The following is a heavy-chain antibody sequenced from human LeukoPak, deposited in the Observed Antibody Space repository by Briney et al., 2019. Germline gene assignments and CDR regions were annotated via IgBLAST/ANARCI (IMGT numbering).Heavy chain of an antibody. D-gene: IGHD3-10*01. CDR3: ARDLPGLVWFGN. CDR2: ITTSGDNT. J-gene: IGHJ4*02. Sequence: PGGSLRLSCTASGFTFASHSMTWVRQAPGKGLEWVSAITTSGDNTYYAESVRGRFTISRDNSKNTLSLQMNSLRVEDTAVYHCARDLPGLVWFGNWGQGSLVTVSS. V-gene: IGHV3-23*01. CDR1: GFTFASHS.